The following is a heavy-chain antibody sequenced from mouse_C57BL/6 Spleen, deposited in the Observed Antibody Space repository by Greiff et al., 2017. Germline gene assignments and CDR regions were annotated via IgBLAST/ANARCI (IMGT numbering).Heavy chain of an antibody. J-gene: IGHJ1*03. V-gene: IGHV1-18*01. CDR2: INPNNGGT. Sequence: VQLQQSGPELVKPGASVKIPCKASGYTFTDYNMDWVKQSHGKSLEWIGDINPNNGGTIYNQKFKGKATLTVDKSSSTAYMELRSLTSEDTAVYYCARRGYYYGSSYVWYFDVWGTGTTVTVSS. D-gene: IGHD1-1*01. CDR1: GYTFTDYN. CDR3: ARRGYYYGSSYVWYFDV.